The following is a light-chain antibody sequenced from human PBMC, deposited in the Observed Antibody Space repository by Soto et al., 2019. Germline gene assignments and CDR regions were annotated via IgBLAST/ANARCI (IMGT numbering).Light chain of an antibody. J-gene: IGLJ3*02. CDR1: SSNIGAGYD. CDR3: QSYDSTLSGSA. Sequence: QSVLTQPPSVSGAPGQRVTISCTGSSSNIGAGYDVQWYQQVPGAAPKVLIYGNTNRPSGVPDRVSGSRSGTSASLAIAGLQAEDEAVYYCQSYDSTLSGSAFGGGTQLTVL. V-gene: IGLV1-40*01. CDR2: GNT.